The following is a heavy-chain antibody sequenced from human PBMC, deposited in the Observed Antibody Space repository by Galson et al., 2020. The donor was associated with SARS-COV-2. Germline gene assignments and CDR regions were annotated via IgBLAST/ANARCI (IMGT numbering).Heavy chain of an antibody. CDR1: GGSISSGGYY. D-gene: IGHD3-22*01. J-gene: IGHJ3*02. Sequence: ASETLSLTCTVSGGSISSGGYYWSWIRQHPGKGLGWIGYIYYSGSTYYNPSLKSRVTISVDTSKNQFSLKLSSVTAADTAVYYCARGDYYDSSGRTGAFDIWGQGTMVTVSS. V-gene: IGHV4-31*03. CDR3: ARGDYYDSSGRTGAFDI. CDR2: IYYSGST.